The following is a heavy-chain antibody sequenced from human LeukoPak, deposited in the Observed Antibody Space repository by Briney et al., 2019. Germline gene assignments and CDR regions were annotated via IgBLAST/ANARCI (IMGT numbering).Heavy chain of an antibody. J-gene: IGHJ4*02. D-gene: IGHD3-22*01. CDR3: ARRGVYYYDSSGRANYYFDY. Sequence: ASVKVSCKASGYTFINYGINWVRQAPGQGLEWVGWITPYNGNTNYAQKVQGRVTMTTDTSTSTACMELRSLRPDDTAMYYCARRGVYYYDSSGRANYYFDYWGQGTLVTVSS. CDR2: ITPYNGNT. CDR1: GYTFINYG. V-gene: IGHV1-18*01.